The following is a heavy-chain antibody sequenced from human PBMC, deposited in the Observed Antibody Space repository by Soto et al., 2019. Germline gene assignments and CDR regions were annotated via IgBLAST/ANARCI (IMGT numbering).Heavy chain of an antibody. V-gene: IGHV3-23*01. D-gene: IGHD5-12*01. CDR1: GFTFSSFA. CDR2: ISASGGST. CDR3: VKGPPRWLLPGSAFDI. J-gene: IGHJ3*02. Sequence: EVQLLESGGGLVQPGGSLRLSCAASGFTFSSFAMSWVRQAPGKGLEWVSAISASGGSTYYADSVKGRFTISRDYSKDTLYLQMNSLRAEDTAVYYCVKGPPRWLLPGSAFDIWGQGTMVTVSS.